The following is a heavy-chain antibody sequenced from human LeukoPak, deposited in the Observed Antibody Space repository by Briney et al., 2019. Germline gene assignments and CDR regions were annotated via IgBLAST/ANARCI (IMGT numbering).Heavy chain of an antibody. Sequence: GGSLRLSCEASGFTVSSTHMVWVRQAPGKGLEWVSVTYTGGNSYYAGSVQGRFIISRDISKNTLYLQMSNLRAEDSALYYCARGGRGSAAVVAPRSFDIWGQGTMVAVSS. CDR1: GFTVSSTH. D-gene: IGHD3-22*01. CDR3: ARGGRGSAAVVAPRSFDI. CDR2: TYTGGNS. J-gene: IGHJ3*02. V-gene: IGHV3-53*01.